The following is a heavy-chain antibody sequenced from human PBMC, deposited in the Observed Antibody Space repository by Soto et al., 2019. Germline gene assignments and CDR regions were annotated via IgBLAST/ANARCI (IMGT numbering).Heavy chain of an antibody. D-gene: IGHD3-16*01. J-gene: IGHJ4*02. CDR1: GFTFSGSA. V-gene: IGHV3-73*02. Sequence: EVQLVESGGGLVQPGGSLKLSCAASGFTFSGSAMHWVRQASGKGLEWVGRIRSKANSYATAYAASVKGRFTISRDDSKNTAYLQMNSLKTEDTAVYYRTRHTDYSLPSDYWGQGTLVTVSS. CDR2: IRSKANSYAT. CDR3: TRHTDYSLPSDY.